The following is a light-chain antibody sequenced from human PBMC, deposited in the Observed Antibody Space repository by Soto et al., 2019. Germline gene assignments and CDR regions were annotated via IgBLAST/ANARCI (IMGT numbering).Light chain of an antibody. CDR3: QPSFSTART. Sequence: DIQMTQSPSSLSASVRDRVTITCRASQYISTYLNWYQQKPGKAPKLLIYAASNLQSGFPSRFSGGGSGTEFNLTINGLQPEDFATYFYQPSFSTARTFCQGAKVELK. J-gene: IGKJ1*01. CDR2: AAS. V-gene: IGKV1-39*01. CDR1: QYISTY.